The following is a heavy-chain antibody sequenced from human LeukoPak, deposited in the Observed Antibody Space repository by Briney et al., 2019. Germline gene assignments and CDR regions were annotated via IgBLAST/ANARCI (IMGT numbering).Heavy chain of an antibody. Sequence: PSETLSLTCTISGGSVSDYYWSWIRQSPGKGLEWIGYIYHTGSTSYSPSLKSRVTISADTSQNQFSLKLSSVTAADTAVYYCARAPRGYSYTEYYYYMDVWGKGTTVTVSS. J-gene: IGHJ6*03. CDR3: ARAPRGYSYTEYYYYMDV. CDR2: IYHTGST. V-gene: IGHV4-59*02. CDR1: GGSVSDYY. D-gene: IGHD5-18*01.